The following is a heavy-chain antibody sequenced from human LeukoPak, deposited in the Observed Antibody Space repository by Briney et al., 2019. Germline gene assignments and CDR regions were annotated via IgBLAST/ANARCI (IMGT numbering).Heavy chain of an antibody. Sequence: GGSLRLSCAASGFTFSSYAMSWVRQAPGKGLEWVSAISGSGGSTYYADSVKGRFTISRDNSKNTLYLQMNSLRAEDTAVYYCAKLNYDYVWGSYRYRLHHFDYWGQGTLVTVSS. CDR2: ISGSGGST. V-gene: IGHV3-23*01. CDR1: GFTFSSYA. J-gene: IGHJ4*02. D-gene: IGHD3-16*02. CDR3: AKLNYDYVWGSYRYRLHHFDY.